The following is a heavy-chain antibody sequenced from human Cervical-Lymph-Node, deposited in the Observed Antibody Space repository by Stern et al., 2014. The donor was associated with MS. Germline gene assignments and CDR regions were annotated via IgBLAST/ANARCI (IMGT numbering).Heavy chain of an antibody. Sequence: QVQLVQSGAEVKKPGASVKVSCKASGYTFTGYYMHWVRQAPGQGLEWMGRINPNSGGTNYAQKFQGRVTMTRDTSISTAYMELSRLRSDDTAVYYYARGVAYYDSGDTRGGWGQGTLVTVSS. CDR3: ARGVAYYDSGDTRGG. CDR2: INPNSGGT. CDR1: GYTFTGYY. D-gene: IGHD3-22*01. V-gene: IGHV1-2*06. J-gene: IGHJ4*02.